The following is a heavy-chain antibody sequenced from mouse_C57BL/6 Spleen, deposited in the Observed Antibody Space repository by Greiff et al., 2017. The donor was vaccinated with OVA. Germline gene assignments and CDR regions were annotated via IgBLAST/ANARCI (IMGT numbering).Heavy chain of an antibody. CDR2: LYPRSGNI. V-gene: IGHV1-81*01. D-gene: IGHD1-1*02. J-gene: IGHJ4*01. CDR1: GYTFTSYG. CDR3: ARGGSYAMDY. Sequence: LPQSGAELARPGASVKLSCKASGYTFTSYGMSGVKQRPGQGLEWIGELYPRSGNIYYNEKVKGKATLTADKSSSTAYMELRSLTSEDSAVYFCARGGSYAMDYWGQGTSVTVSS.